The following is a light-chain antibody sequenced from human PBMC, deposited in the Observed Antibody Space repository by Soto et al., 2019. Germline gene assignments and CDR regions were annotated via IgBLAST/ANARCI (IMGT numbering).Light chain of an antibody. CDR2: DVT. CDR1: SSDVGGYNY. Sequence: QSALTQPASVSGSPGQSIAISCTGTSSDVGGYNYVSWYQQHPGKAPKLIMFDVTNRPSGVSDRFSGSKSGSTASLTISGLQADDEADYYCTSFAGSGTYVFGTGTKVTVL. V-gene: IGLV2-14*01. CDR3: TSFAGSGTYV. J-gene: IGLJ1*01.